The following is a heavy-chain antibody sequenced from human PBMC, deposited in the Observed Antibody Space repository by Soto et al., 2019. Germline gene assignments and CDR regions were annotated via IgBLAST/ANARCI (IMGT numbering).Heavy chain of an antibody. D-gene: IGHD4-17*01. Sequence: QVQLQESGPGLVKPSQTLSLTCTVSGGSISSGDYYWSWIRQPPGKGLEWIGYIYYSGSTYYNPSLESRVTISVDTSKNQFSLKMSSVTAADTAVYYCARAWTTTAWFDPWGQGTLVTVSS. CDR3: ARAWTTTAWFDP. V-gene: IGHV4-30-4*01. CDR1: GGSISSGDYY. J-gene: IGHJ5*02. CDR2: IYYSGST.